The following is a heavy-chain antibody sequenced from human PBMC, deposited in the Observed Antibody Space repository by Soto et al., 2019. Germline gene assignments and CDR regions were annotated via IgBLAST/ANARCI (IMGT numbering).Heavy chain of an antibody. V-gene: IGHV1-24*01. CDR1: GYTLTELS. CDR2: FDPEDGET. Sequence: GASVKVSCKVSGYTLTELSMHWVRQAPGKGLEWMGGFDPEDGETIYAQKFQGRVTMTEDTSTDTAYMELSSLRSEDTAVYYCATDLDRSGSYKPGEDYWGQGTLVTVSS. CDR3: ATDLDRSGSYKPGEDY. D-gene: IGHD1-26*01. J-gene: IGHJ4*02.